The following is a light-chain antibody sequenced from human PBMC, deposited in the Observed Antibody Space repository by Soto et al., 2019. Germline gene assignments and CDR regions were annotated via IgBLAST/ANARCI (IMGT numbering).Light chain of an antibody. J-gene: IGKJ4*01. Sequence: DIQMTQSPSSLSASVVDRVTITFRASQSISKYLNWYQHKPGKAPKILIYGASNLQSGVPSRFSGSGSGTDFTLTISSLLPEDFATYSCQQTYRTPLTFGGGTKVDIK. CDR2: GAS. V-gene: IGKV1-39*01. CDR3: QQTYRTPLT. CDR1: QSISKY.